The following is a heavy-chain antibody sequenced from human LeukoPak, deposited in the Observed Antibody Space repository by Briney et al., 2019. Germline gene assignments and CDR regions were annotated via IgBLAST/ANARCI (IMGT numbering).Heavy chain of an antibody. Sequence: SETLSLTCTVSGGSISYYYWNWIRQPAGKGLEWIGRIYASGRTYYNPSLKSRVSMSVDTSKNQFSLKLSSVTAADTAVYYCARLSTVTTSFDYWGQGTLVTVSS. D-gene: IGHD4-11*01. J-gene: IGHJ4*02. CDR3: ARLSTVTTSFDY. V-gene: IGHV4-4*07. CDR1: GGSISYYY. CDR2: IYASGRT.